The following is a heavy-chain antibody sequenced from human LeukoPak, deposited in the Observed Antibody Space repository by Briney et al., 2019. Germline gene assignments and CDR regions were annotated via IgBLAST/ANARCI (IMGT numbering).Heavy chain of an antibody. CDR1: GGTFGSYA. J-gene: IGHJ6*03. CDR2: IIPIFGTA. V-gene: IGHV1-69*05. Sequence: SVKVSCKASGGTFGSYAISWVRQAPGQGLEWMGGIIPIFGTANYAQKFQGRVTITTDESTSTAYMELSSLRSEDTAVYYCASGPLYCSSTSCYPPTDYYYYMNVWGKGTTVTVSS. D-gene: IGHD2-2*01. CDR3: ASGPLYCSSTSCYPPTDYYYYMNV.